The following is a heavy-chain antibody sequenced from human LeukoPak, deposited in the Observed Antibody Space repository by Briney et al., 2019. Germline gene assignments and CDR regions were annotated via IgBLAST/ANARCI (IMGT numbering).Heavy chain of an antibody. CDR1: GAFISISSYY. V-gene: IGHV4-39*07. D-gene: IGHD5-24*01. J-gene: IGHJ4*02. Sequence: SETLSLTCTVAGAFISISSYYWGWIRQPAGKGLEWIGSIYYTGSTYYNPSIKSRVTISVDTSTNQFSMKLSSVTAADTAVYYCARGRRDGYNFIDYWGQGTLVTVSS. CDR2: IYYTGST. CDR3: ARGRRDGYNFIDY.